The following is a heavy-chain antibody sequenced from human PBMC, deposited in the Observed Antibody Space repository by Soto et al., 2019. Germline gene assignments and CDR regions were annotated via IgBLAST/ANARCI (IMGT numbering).Heavy chain of an antibody. CDR2: IGAYTDTP. Sequence: QVQLVQSGAEVKKPGASVKVSCRASGYTFTNFGVTWVRRAPGQGLEWMGWIGAYTDTPNYAQKFQGRVTMTIDTSTSTAYMNLRSLTSGDTAVYYCARVIPGVEAWFGPWGQGTLVTVSS. CDR3: ARVIPGVEAWFGP. CDR1: GYTFTNFG. V-gene: IGHV1-18*01. J-gene: IGHJ5*02. D-gene: IGHD2-2*01.